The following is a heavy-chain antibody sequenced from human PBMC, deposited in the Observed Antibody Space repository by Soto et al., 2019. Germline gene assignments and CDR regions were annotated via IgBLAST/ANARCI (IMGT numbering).Heavy chain of an antibody. D-gene: IGHD2-2*01. CDR1: GGSISSTRNY. Sequence: QLQLQESGPGLVKASETLSLTCIVSGGSISSTRNYWAWIRKTPGKGLAWIGTISHSGTTYDNPSLKSRFIISADRSTNQLSMKVFSVAAADTAMYYCARHSDQYVSSWHGLDSWGPGILVTVSS. J-gene: IGHJ4*02. CDR3: ARHSDQYVSSWHGLDS. V-gene: IGHV4-39*01. CDR2: ISHSGTT.